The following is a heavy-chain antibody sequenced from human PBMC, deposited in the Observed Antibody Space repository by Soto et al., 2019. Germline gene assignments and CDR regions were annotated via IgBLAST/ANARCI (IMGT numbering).Heavy chain of an antibody. J-gene: IGHJ3*02. CDR1: GLTFSDSA. Sequence: LRLSCAASGLTFSDSAMHWVRQASGKGLEWVGRIRSKANSYATTYAASVKGRFTISRDDSENTAYLQMNSLKTEDTAVYYCTKLRCTSSSCSYDASDIWGQGTMVTVSS. CDR2: IRSKANSYAT. V-gene: IGHV3-73*01. CDR3: TKLRCTSSSCSYDASDI. D-gene: IGHD2-2*01.